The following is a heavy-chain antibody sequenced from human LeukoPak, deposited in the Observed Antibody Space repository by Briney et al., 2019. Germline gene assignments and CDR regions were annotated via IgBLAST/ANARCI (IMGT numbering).Heavy chain of an antibody. CDR3: ARVMVIAAAGPIDY. J-gene: IGHJ4*02. CDR1: GVTFDDYG. Sequence: GGSLRLSCAASGVTFDDYGMSWVRQAPGTGLEWVSGINWNGGGTGYADSVKGRFTISRDNAKNSLYLQMNSLRAEDTALYYCARVMVIAAAGPIDYWGQGTLVTVSS. V-gene: IGHV3-20*04. CDR2: INWNGGGT. D-gene: IGHD6-13*01.